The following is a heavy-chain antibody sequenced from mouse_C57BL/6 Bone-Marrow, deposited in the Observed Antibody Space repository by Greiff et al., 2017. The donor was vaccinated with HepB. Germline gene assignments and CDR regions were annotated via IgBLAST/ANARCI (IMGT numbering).Heavy chain of an antibody. Sequence: VQLQQPGAELVMPGASVKLSCKASGYTFTSYWMHWVKQRPGQGLEWIGEIDPSDSYTNYNRKFKGKSTLTVDKSSSTAYMQLSSLTSEDSAVYYCASRIYYYGSSYAMDYWGQGTSVTVSS. CDR1: GYTFTSYW. V-gene: IGHV1-69*01. D-gene: IGHD1-1*01. J-gene: IGHJ4*01. CDR2: IDPSDSYT. CDR3: ASRIYYYGSSYAMDY.